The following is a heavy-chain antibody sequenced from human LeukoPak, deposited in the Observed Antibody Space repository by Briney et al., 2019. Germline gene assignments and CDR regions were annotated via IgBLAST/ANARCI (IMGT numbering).Heavy chain of an antibody. CDR1: GFTLSSYA. J-gene: IGHJ4*02. V-gene: IGHV3-23*01. CDR2: ISGSGGST. Sequence: GGSLRLSCAASGFTLSSYAMSWVRQAPGKGLEWVSAISGSGGSTFYADSVKGRFTTSRDNSKNTLYLQMDNLRAEDTALYYCAKVNSGSYLFYFDYWGQGTLATVSS. D-gene: IGHD1-26*01. CDR3: AKVNSGSYLFYFDY.